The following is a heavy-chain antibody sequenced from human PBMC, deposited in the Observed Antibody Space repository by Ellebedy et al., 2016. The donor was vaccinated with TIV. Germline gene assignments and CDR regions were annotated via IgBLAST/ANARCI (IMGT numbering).Heavy chain of an antibody. D-gene: IGHD1-26*01. CDR3: ARVGWDLVAASDV. J-gene: IGHJ3*01. V-gene: IGHV3-33*01. CDR1: GITFSTHN. Sequence: PGGSLRLSCTASGITFSTHNLHWVRHAPGKGLEWVAVIGHDGSTKYYAASLEGRFTISRDNSKNKLYLQMNSLRPDDTAVYYCARVGWDLVAASDVWGHGTMVTVSS. CDR2: IGHDGSTK.